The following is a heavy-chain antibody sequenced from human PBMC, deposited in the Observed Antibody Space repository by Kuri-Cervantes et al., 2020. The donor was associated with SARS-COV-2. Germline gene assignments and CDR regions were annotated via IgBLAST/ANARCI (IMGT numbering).Heavy chain of an antibody. CDR3: ARGAASITMIVVVGNFDY. V-gene: IGHV4-38-2*01. J-gene: IGHJ4*02. CDR1: GDSINSGYY. D-gene: IGHD3-22*01. Sequence: SETLSLTCALSGDSINSGYYWGWIRQPPGKGLEWIGSIYHSGSTYYNPSLKSRVTISVDTSENQFSLKLSSVTAADTAVYYCARGAASITMIVVVGNFDYWGQGTLVTVSS. CDR2: IYHSGST.